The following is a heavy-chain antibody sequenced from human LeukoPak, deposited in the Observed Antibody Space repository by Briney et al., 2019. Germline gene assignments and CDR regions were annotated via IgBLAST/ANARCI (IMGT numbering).Heavy chain of an antibody. D-gene: IGHD3-3*01. CDR1: AYAFTSYG. Sequence: GASVKVSCKASAYAFTSYGISWVRQAPGPGLGWVGWISTYNGNTDTAQNFQGRLTMTTDTSPSTAYMELTSLRSDDPAEYYCVRDLGGATLFGVTVITAQFYFDCWGQGSLVTVSS. CDR3: VRDLGGATLFGVTVITAQFYFDC. CDR2: ISTYNGNT. V-gene: IGHV1-18*01. J-gene: IGHJ4*02.